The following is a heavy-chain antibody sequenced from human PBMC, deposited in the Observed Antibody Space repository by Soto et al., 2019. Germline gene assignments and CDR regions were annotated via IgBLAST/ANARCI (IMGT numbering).Heavy chain of an antibody. CDR2: MNPNSGNT. D-gene: IGHD2-2*01. Sequence: ASVKVSCKASGYTFTSYDINWVRQATGQGLEWMGWMNPNSGNTGYAQKFQGRVTMTRNTSISTAYMELSSLRSEDTAVYYCATRKGIYCISTSCLRIHYYYGMDVWGQGTTVTVSS. CDR3: ATRKGIYCISTSCLRIHYYYGMDV. J-gene: IGHJ6*02. CDR1: GYTFTSYD. V-gene: IGHV1-8*01.